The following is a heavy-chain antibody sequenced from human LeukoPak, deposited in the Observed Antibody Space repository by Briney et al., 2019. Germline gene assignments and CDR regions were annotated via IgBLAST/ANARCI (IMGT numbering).Heavy chain of an antibody. CDR2: IRQDGGEK. CDR3: ARDGTAAGLYFDL. D-gene: IGHD6-13*01. CDR1: GFTFTDYW. J-gene: IGHJ4*01. V-gene: IGHV3-7*01. Sequence: GGSLRLSCAVSGFTFTDYWMNWVRQAPGKGLEWVASIRQDGGEKSYVDSVKGRFTISRDNTKNSPYLQINSLRAEDTAVYYCARDGTAAGLYFDLWGQGTLATVSS.